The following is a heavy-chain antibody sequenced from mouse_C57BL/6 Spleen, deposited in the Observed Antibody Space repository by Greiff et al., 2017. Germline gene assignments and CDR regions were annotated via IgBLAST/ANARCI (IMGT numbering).Heavy chain of an antibody. Sequence: VKLVESGAELVRPGTSVKMSCKASGYTFTNYWIGWAKQRPGHGLEWIGDIYPGGGYTNYNEKFKGKATLTADKSSSTAYMQFSSLTSEDSAIYYCARSGYYGSSPYWYFDVWGTGTTVTVSS. V-gene: IGHV1-63*01. CDR1: GYTFTNYW. J-gene: IGHJ1*03. D-gene: IGHD1-1*01. CDR3: ARSGYYGSSPYWYFDV. CDR2: IYPGGGYT.